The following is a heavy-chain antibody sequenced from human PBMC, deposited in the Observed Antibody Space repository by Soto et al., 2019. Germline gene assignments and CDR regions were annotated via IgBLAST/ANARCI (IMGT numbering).Heavy chain of an antibody. CDR1: GYTFTSYG. CDR2: ISAYNGNT. J-gene: IGHJ4*01. V-gene: IGHV1-18*01. Sequence: ASVKVSCKASGYTFTSYGISWVRQAPGQGLEWMGWISAYNGNTNYAQKLQGRVTMTTDTSTSTAYMELRSLRSDDTAVYYCARDENRSKDYQLFDYWGHGTLVTVSS. CDR3: ARDENRSKDYQLFDY. D-gene: IGHD6-13*01.